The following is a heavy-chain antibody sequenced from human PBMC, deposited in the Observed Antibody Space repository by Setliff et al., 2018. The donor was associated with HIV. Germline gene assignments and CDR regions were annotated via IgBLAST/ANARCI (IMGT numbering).Heavy chain of an antibody. CDR1: DYPISSGYY. CDR2: IYHSGTT. Sequence: SETLSLTCTVSDYPISSGYYWGWIRQPPGKGLEWIGSIYHSGTTYYNPSLKSRATISVDTSKNQFSLKLSSATAADTAVYYCARRLQFLEFLHGVGGLDVWGQGTTVTVSS. D-gene: IGHD3-3*01. J-gene: IGHJ6*02. CDR3: ARRLQFLEFLHGVGGLDV. V-gene: IGHV4-38-2*02.